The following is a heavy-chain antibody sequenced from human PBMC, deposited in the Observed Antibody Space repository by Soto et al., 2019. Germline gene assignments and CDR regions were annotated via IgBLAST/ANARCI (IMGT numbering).Heavy chain of an antibody. D-gene: IGHD1-26*01. J-gene: IGHJ4*02. CDR3: ARGPKSGNYFLSYFDY. CDR2: IIPIFGTA. CDR1: GGTFSSYA. Sequence: SVKVSCKASGGTFSSYAISWVRQAPGQGLEWMGGIIPIFGTANYAQKFQGRVTITADESTSTAYMELSSLRSEDTAVYYCARGPKSGNYFLSYFDYWGQGILVTVSS. V-gene: IGHV1-69*13.